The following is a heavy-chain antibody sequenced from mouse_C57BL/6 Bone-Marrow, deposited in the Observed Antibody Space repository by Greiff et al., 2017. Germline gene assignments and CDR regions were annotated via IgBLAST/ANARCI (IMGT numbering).Heavy chain of an antibody. Sequence: QVQLQQSGPELVKPGASVKISCKASGYAFSSSWMNWVKQRPGKGLEWIGRIYPGDGDTNYNGKFKGKATLTADKSSSTAYMQLSSLTSEDSAVYFCARSTYYSNSGYYCDYWGQGTTLTVSS. V-gene: IGHV1-82*01. D-gene: IGHD2-5*01. CDR2: IYPGDGDT. CDR1: GYAFSSSW. CDR3: ARSTYYSNSGYYCDY. J-gene: IGHJ2*01.